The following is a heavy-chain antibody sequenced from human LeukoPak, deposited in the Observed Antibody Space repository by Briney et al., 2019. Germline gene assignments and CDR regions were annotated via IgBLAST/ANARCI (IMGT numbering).Heavy chain of an antibody. CDR1: GGSISSYY. CDR3: ARQPGIAAAGTVFDL. V-gene: IGHV4-59*01. D-gene: IGHD6-13*01. CDR2: IYYSGST. Sequence: PSETLSLTCTVSGGSISSYYWSWIRQPPGKGLEWIGYIYYSGSTNYNPSLKSRVTISVDTSKNQFSLKLSSVTAADTAVYYCARQPGIAAAGTVFDLWGRGTQVTVSS. J-gene: IGHJ2*01.